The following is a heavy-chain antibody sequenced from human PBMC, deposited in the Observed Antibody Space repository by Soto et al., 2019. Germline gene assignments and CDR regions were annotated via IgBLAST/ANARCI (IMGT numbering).Heavy chain of an antibody. J-gene: IGHJ6*02. D-gene: IGHD6-19*01. CDR1: GGSISSGGYY. Sequence: PSETLSLTCTVSGGSISSGGYYWSWIRQHPGKGLEWIGYIYYSGSTYYNPSLKSRVTISVDTSKNQFSLKLSSVTAADTAVYYCASIPVAGNYYYYGMDVWGQGTTVTISS. V-gene: IGHV4-31*03. CDR3: ASIPVAGNYYYYGMDV. CDR2: IYYSGST.